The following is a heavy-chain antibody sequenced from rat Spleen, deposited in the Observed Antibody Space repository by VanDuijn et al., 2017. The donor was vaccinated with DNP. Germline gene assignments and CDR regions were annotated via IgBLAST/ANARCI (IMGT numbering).Heavy chain of an antibody. J-gene: IGHJ3*01. CDR3: ARSKNTYYGSNYGGFAY. V-gene: IGHV1-43*01. CDR2: INTGSGGT. CDR1: GYTFTTYY. D-gene: IGHD1-9*01. Sequence: QVQLRQSGAEPAKPGSSVKISCKASGYTFTTYYIGWIKQTTGQGLEYIGYINTGSGGTNYNEKFKGKATLTVDKSSSTAFMQLSSLTPDDSAVYYCARSKNTYYGSNYGGFAYWGQGTLVTVSS.